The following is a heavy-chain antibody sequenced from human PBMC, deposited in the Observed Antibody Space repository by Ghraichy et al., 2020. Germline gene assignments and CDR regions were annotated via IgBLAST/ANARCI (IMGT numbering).Heavy chain of an antibody. CDR1: GFTFDDYT. Sequence: GGSLRLSCVASGFTFDDYTMHWVRQAPGKGLEWVSLISWDGGSTYYADSVKGRFTISRDNSKNSLYLQMNSLRTEDTALYYCAKGLEDSSGWQEYFQHWGQGTLVTVSS. CDR3: AKGLEDSSGWQEYFQH. V-gene: IGHV3-43*01. J-gene: IGHJ1*01. CDR2: ISWDGGST. D-gene: IGHD6-19*01.